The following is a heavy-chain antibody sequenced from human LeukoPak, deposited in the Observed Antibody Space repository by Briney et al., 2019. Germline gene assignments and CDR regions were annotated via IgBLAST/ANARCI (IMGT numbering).Heavy chain of an antibody. V-gene: IGHV1-46*01. CDR1: GYTFTSYY. J-gene: IGHJ3*02. CDR3: ARALGYCSSTSCLYDAFDN. Sequence: ASVKVSCKASGYTFTSYYMHWVRQAPGQGLEWMGIINTSGGSTSYAQKFQGRVTMTRDTSTSTVYMELSSLRSEDTAVYYCARALGYCSSTSCLYDAFDNWGQGTMVTVSS. D-gene: IGHD2-2*01. CDR2: INTSGGST.